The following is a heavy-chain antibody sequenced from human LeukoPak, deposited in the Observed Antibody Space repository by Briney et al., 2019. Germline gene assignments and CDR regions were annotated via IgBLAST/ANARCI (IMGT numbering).Heavy chain of an antibody. Sequence: SETLSLTCTVSGGSISTYYWSWIRQPPGKGLEWIGYISYSGNTNYNPSFKSRVSLSVDTSKTQFSLRLSSVTAADTAVYYCAADYGDPDTLDYWGQGTHVTVSS. V-gene: IGHV4-59*01. J-gene: IGHJ4*02. CDR2: ISYSGNT. D-gene: IGHD4/OR15-4a*01. CDR3: AADYGDPDTLDY. CDR1: GGSISTYY.